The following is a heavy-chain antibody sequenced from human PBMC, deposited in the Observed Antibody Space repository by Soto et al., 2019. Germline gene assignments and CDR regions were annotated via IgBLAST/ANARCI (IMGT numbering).Heavy chain of an antibody. CDR3: ARGYYDSSWGYFQH. CDR2: INPNSGGT. D-gene: IGHD3-22*01. J-gene: IGHJ1*01. V-gene: IGHV1-2*02. Sequence: QVQLVQSGAEVKKPGASVKVSCKASGYTFTGYYMHWVRQAPGQGLEWMGWINPNSGGTNYAQKVQGRVTMTRDTSISTAYMELSRLRSDDTAVYYCARGYYDSSWGYFQHWGQGTLVTVSS. CDR1: GYTFTGYY.